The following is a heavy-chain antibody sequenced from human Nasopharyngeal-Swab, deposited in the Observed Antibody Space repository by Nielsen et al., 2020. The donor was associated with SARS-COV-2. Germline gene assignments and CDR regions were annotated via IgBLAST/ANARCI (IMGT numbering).Heavy chain of an antibody. V-gene: IGHV3-9*01. CDR2: ISWNSGSI. CDR1: GFTFSNYR. D-gene: IGHD4-17*01. CDR3: AKLLSDYGDYGGGDY. J-gene: IGHJ4*02. Sequence: SLKISCAASGFTFSNYRMHWVRQAPGKGLEWVSGISWNSGSIGYADSVKGRFTISRDNAKNSLYLQMNSLRAEDTALYYCAKLLSDYGDYGGGDYWGQGTLVTVSS.